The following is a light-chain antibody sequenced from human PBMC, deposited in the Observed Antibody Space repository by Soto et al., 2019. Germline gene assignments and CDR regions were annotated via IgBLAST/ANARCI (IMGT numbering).Light chain of an antibody. J-gene: IGLJ1*01. V-gene: IGLV2-23*01. CDR1: SSDVGSYNL. CDR2: EGS. CDR3: CSYAGSSTSYV. Sequence: QSVLTQPASVSGSPGQSITISCTGTSSDVGSYNLVSWYQQHPGKAPNLMIYEGSKRPSGVSNRFSGSKSGNTASLTISGLQAEDEADYYCCSYAGSSTSYVFGTGTKVTVL.